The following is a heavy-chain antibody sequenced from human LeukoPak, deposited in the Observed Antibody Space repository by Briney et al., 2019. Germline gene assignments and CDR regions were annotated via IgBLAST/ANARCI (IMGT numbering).Heavy chain of an antibody. CDR3: ARDRGSYDGDAFDI. D-gene: IGHD1-26*01. Sequence: GSSVKVSCKASGGTFSSYAISWVRQAPGQGLEWMGRIIPIFGTANYAQKFQGRVTITTDESTSTAYMELSSLRSEDTAVYYCARDRGSYDGDAFDIWGQGTMVTVSS. J-gene: IGHJ3*02. CDR2: IIPIFGTA. CDR1: GGTFSSYA. V-gene: IGHV1-69*05.